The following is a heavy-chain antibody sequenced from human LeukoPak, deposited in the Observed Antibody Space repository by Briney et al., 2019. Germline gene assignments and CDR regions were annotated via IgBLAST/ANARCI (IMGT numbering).Heavy chain of an antibody. J-gene: IGHJ4*02. CDR1: GYTFTGYY. V-gene: IGHV1-2*02. CDR2: INPNSGGT. D-gene: IGHD1-26*01. CDR3: ARDPSYSGSYLDY. Sequence: ASVKVSCKASGYTFTGYYMHWVRQAPGQVLEWMGWINPNSGGTNYAQKFQGRVTMTRDTSISTAYMELSRLRSDDTAVYYCARDPSYSGSYLDYWGQGTLVTVSS.